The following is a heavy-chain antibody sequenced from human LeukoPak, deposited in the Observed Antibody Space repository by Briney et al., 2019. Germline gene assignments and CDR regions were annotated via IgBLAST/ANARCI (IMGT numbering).Heavy chain of an antibody. CDR1: GITLSDYG. J-gene: IGHJ4*02. CDR2: ISDSGGST. D-gene: IGHD3/OR15-3a*01. V-gene: IGHV3-23*01. CDR3: AKRGVVIRVILVGFHKEAYYFES. Sequence: GGSLRLSCAVSGITLSDYGMSWVRQAPGKGLEWVAGISDSGGSTNYADSVKGRSTISRDNPKNTLYLQMNSLRAEDTAFYFCAKRGVVIRVILVGFHKEAYYFESWGQGALVTVSS.